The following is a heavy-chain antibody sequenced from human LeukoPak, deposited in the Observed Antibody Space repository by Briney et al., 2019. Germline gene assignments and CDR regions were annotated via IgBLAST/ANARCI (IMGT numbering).Heavy chain of an antibody. D-gene: IGHD2-15*01. V-gene: IGHV5-51*01. J-gene: IGHJ4*02. Sequence: GESLKISCKGSGYRFSSYWIGWVRQMPGKGLEWMGIIYPGDSETRYSPSFQGQVTISADKSISTAYLQRSSLKASDTAMYYCVRALGYCSSGSGYYYDYWGQGTLVTVSS. CDR2: IYPGDSET. CDR3: VRALGYCSSGSGYYYDY. CDR1: GYRFSSYW.